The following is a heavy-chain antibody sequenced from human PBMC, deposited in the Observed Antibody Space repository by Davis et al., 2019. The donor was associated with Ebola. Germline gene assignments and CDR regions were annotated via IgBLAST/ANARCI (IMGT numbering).Heavy chain of an antibody. CDR2: IFYSGST. D-gene: IGHD3-10*01. Sequence: SETLSLTCTVSGGSIDSGGYYWSWIPQRPGQGLEWIGYIFYSGSTYYNPSLKSRVTISVDTSKNQFSLRLRSVTAADTAVYYCARRAGFQYYYGMDVWGKGTTVSVSS. J-gene: IGHJ6*04. CDR3: ARRAGFQYYYGMDV. CDR1: GGSIDSGGYY. V-gene: IGHV4-31*03.